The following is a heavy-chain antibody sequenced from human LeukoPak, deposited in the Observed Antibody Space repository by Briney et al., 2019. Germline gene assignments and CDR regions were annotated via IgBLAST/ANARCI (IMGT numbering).Heavy chain of an antibody. J-gene: IGHJ3*01. CDR2: ISSSGTAI. CDR1: GFMISSYT. D-gene: IGHD3-22*01. Sequence: GGSLRLSCAASGFMISSYTMTWARQTPGKGLEWVSSISSSGTAIYYADSLKGRFTISRDNGKKSLYLQMNSLRAEDTAVYYCVRGGYYDSRDAFHVWGQGTVVTVSS. V-gene: IGHV3-21*01. CDR3: VRGGYYDSRDAFHV.